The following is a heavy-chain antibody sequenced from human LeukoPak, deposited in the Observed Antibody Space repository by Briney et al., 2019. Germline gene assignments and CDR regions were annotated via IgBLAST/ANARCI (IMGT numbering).Heavy chain of an antibody. CDR2: INSDGSST. CDR3: AREPYSSGWYWFDP. Sequence: GGSLRLSCAASGSTFSSYWMHWVRQAPGKGLVWVSRINSDGSSTSYADSVKSRFTISRDNAKNTLYLQMNSLRAEDTAVYYCAREPYSSGWYWFDPWGQGTLVTVSS. J-gene: IGHJ5*02. D-gene: IGHD6-19*01. V-gene: IGHV3-74*01. CDR1: GSTFSSYW.